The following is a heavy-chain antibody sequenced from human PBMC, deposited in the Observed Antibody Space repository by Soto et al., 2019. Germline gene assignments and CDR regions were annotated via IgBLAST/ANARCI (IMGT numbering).Heavy chain of an antibody. CDR2: MNPNSGNT. J-gene: IGHJ4*02. D-gene: IGHD2-15*01. CDR3: ARTRRGYCSGGSCFDY. V-gene: IGHV1-8*01. Sequence: QVQLVQSGAEVKKPGASVKVSCKASGYTFTSYDINWVRQATGQGLEWMGWMNPNSGNTGYAQKFQGRVTMTRNTSISKAYMELSSLGSEDTAVYYCARTRRGYCSGGSCFDYWGQGTLVTVSS. CDR1: GYTFTSYD.